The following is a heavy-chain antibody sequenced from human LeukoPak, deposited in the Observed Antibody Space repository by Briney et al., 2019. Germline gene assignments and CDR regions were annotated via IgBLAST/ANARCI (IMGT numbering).Heavy chain of an antibody. CDR3: ARSVLFDP. J-gene: IGHJ5*02. Sequence: PSETLSLTCTVSGDSIRSYYWSWIRQPPGKGLEWIGYIYYSWSTNYNPSLKSRVTMSVDTSKNQFSLKLSSVTAADTAVYYCARSVLFDPWGQGTLVTVSS. CDR1: GDSIRSYY. CDR2: IYYSWST. V-gene: IGHV4-59*01.